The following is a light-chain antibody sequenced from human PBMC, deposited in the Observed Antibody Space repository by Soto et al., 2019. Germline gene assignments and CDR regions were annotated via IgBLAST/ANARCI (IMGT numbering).Light chain of an antibody. CDR3: SSYAGRNTLL. CDR2: EVS. V-gene: IGLV2-8*01. Sequence: QSALTQPPSASGSPGQSVTISCTGISSDVGGYNYVSWYQQHPGRAPKLIIFEVSKRPSGVPDRFSAYKFGNTASLTVSGLQTEDEADYYCSSYAGRNTLLFGGGTQLTVL. CDR1: SSDVGGYNY. J-gene: IGLJ2*01.